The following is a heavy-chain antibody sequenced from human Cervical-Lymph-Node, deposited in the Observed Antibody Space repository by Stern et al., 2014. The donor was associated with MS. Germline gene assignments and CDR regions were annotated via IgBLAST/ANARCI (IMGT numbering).Heavy chain of an antibody. CDR3: ARRHYFDNSGPEDSFDI. J-gene: IGHJ3*02. Sequence: VQLVQSGAVLKKPGESLKISCKGSGYNFINYWIGWVRQMPGKGLEWMGIIYPGDSDTRYRPSFQGQVTISADKSSSPAYLQWSTLKAWDTAMYYCARRHYFDNSGPEDSFDIWGQGTMVTASS. CDR2: IYPGDSDT. V-gene: IGHV5-51*01. CDR1: GYNFINYW. D-gene: IGHD3-22*01.